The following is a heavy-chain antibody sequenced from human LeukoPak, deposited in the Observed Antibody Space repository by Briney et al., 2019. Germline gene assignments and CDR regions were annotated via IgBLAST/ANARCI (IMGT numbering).Heavy chain of an antibody. CDR2: IYSGGST. Sequence: GGSLRLSCAASGFTVSSNYMSWVRQAPGKGLEWVSLIYSGGSTCYADSVKGRFAISRHNSKNTLYLQMNSLRAEDTAVYYCARAIGSVTIQRYFDLWGRGTLVTVSS. D-gene: IGHD4-17*01. J-gene: IGHJ2*01. V-gene: IGHV3-53*01. CDR3: ARAIGSVTIQRYFDL. CDR1: GFTVSSNY.